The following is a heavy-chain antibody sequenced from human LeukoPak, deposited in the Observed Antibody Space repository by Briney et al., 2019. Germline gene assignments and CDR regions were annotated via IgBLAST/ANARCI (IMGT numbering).Heavy chain of an antibody. Sequence: SETLSLTCTVSGGSISSSNYYWGWIRQPPGKGLEWIGSIYYSGSTYYNPSLKSRVTISVDTSKNQFSLKLSSATAADTAVYYCARLDYGDYLPDYWGQGTLVTVSS. CDR1: GGSISSSNYY. D-gene: IGHD4-17*01. J-gene: IGHJ4*02. CDR3: ARLDYGDYLPDY. V-gene: IGHV4-39*01. CDR2: IYYSGST.